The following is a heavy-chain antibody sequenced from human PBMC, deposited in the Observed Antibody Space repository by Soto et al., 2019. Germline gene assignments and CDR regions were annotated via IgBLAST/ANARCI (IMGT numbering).Heavy chain of an antibody. D-gene: IGHD2-2*02. J-gene: IGHJ5*02. V-gene: IGHV4-31*03. CDR1: GGSISSGGYY. Sequence: SETLSLTCTVSGGSISSGGYYWSWIRKHPGKGLEWIGYIYYSGSTYYNPSLKSRVTISVDTSKNQFSLKLSSVTAADTAVYYCARGFPPPYTGFDPWGQGPLVTVSS. CDR3: ARGFPPPYTGFDP. CDR2: IYYSGST.